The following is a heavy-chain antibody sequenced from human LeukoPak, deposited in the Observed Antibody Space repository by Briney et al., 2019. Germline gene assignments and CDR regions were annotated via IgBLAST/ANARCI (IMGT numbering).Heavy chain of an antibody. Sequence: AETLSLTCTVSGGSISSYYWSWIRQPPGKGLEWIGYIYYSGSTNYNPSLKSRVTISVDTSKNQFSLKLSSVTAADTAVYYCARGGQYYYDAVGYWGQGTLVTVSS. CDR3: ARGGQYYYDAVGY. D-gene: IGHD3-22*01. J-gene: IGHJ4*02. CDR2: IYYSGST. CDR1: GGSISSYY. V-gene: IGHV4-59*01.